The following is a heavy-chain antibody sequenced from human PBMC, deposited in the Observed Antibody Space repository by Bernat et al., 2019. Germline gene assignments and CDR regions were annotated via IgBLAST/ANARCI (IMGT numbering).Heavy chain of an antibody. J-gene: IGHJ4*02. CDR1: GFTFSSYA. CDR2: IGASGGST. CDR3: AKEYSGSYGVADY. Sequence: EVQLLESGGGLVQPGGSLRLSCAASGFTFSSYAMTWVRQAPGKGLEWVSGIGASGGSTYYADSVKGRFTISRDNSKNTLYLQMNSLRAEDTSVYYCAKEYSGSYGVADYWGQGTLVTVSS. D-gene: IGHD1-26*01. V-gene: IGHV3-23*01.